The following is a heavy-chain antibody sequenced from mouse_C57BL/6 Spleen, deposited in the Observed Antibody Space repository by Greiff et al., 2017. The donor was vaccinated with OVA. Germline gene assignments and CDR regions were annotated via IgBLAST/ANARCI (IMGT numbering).Heavy chain of an antibody. CDR3: TTYFYGSSYNYALDY. J-gene: IGHJ4*01. CDR1: GFNIKDDY. Sequence: EVQLQQSGAELVRPGASVKLSCTASGFNIKDDYMHWVKQRPEQGLEWIGWIDPENGDTEYASKFQGKATITADTSSNTAYLQLSSLTSDDTAVYYCTTYFYGSSYNYALDYWGQGTSVTVSS. D-gene: IGHD1-1*01. V-gene: IGHV14-4*01. CDR2: IDPENGDT.